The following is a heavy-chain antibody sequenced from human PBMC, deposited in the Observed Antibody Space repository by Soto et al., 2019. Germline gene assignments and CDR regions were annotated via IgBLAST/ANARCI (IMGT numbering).Heavy chain of an antibody. CDR2: ISYDGRNK. V-gene: IGHV3-30*04. D-gene: IGHD2-2*01. CDR3: ATENTVVTFDY. J-gene: IGHJ4*02. CDR1: GLTFSSYA. Sequence: QVQLVESGGGVVQPGRSLRLSCAASGLTFSSYAMHWVRQAPGKGLEWVAVISYDGRNKYYADSVKGRFTISRDNSENTLYLQMDSLRAEDTAVYYCATENTVVTFDYWGQGTLVTVSS.